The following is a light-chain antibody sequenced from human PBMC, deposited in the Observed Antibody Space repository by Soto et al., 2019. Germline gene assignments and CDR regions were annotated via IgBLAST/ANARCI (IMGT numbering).Light chain of an antibody. J-gene: IGLJ2*01. V-gene: IGLV1-40*01. Sequence: QSVLTQPPSVSGAPGQRVTISCTGSSSNIGAGYDVKWYQQLPGTAPKLLIHGNSNRPSGVPDRFSGSKSGTSASLAITGLQAEDEADYYCQSYDSRLSAVVFGGGTQVTVL. CDR1: SSNIGAGYD. CDR2: GNS. CDR3: QSYDSRLSAVV.